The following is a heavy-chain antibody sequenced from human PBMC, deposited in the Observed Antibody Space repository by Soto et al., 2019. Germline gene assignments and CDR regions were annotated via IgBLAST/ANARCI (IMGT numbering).Heavy chain of an antibody. D-gene: IGHD3-10*01. CDR2: LIGGHYGT. J-gene: IGHJ5*02. CDR3: AKGKSTGDIDWFDP. Sequence: PWGSLRLSCTASGFTLQNYAMAWCRQAPGKGLEWVSTLIGGHYGTAYSYSVKGRFTVSRDNSKNCLYLQMNSLGVEDTAMYFCAKGKSTGDIDWFDPWGQGSLVTVSS. CDR1: GFTLQNYA. V-gene: IGHV3-23*01.